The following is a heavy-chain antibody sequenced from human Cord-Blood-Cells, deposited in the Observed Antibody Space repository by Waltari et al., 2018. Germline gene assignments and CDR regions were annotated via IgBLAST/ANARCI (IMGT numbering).Heavy chain of an antibody. CDR1: GYTFTGYY. CDR3: ARDPPITMVRGDNFDY. Sequence: QVQLVQSGAEVKKPGASVKVSCKASGYTFTGYYMHWVRQAPGQGLEWMGWINPDSGGTNYAQTFQGRVTMTRDTSISTAYMELSRLRSDDTAVYYCARDPPITMVRGDNFDYWGQGTLVTVSS. D-gene: IGHD3-10*01. CDR2: INPDSGGT. J-gene: IGHJ4*02. V-gene: IGHV1-2*02.